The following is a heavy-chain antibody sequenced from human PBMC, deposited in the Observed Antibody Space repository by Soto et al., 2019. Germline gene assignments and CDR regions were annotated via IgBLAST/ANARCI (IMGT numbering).Heavy chain of an antibody. J-gene: IGHJ3*02. V-gene: IGHV4-31*01. CDR3: AREGGSYDSGGYLIRGAFDI. CDR1: GDSISRIDYY. CDR2: IYFRGNT. Sequence: QVQLQESGPGLVKPSQTLSLTCSVSGDSISRIDYYWTWIRQHPEKGLEWIGNIYFRGNTYYRPSLKSPLTIAVDTSKNQYSLKWTSVTAADTAVYYCAREGGSYDSGGYLIRGAFDIWGQGTMVTVSS. D-gene: IGHD3-22*01.